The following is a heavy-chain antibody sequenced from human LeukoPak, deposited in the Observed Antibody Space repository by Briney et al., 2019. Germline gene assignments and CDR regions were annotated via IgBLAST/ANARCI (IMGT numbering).Heavy chain of an antibody. J-gene: IGHJ4*02. D-gene: IGHD2-2*01. CDR2: INPNSGGT. Sequence: ASVKVSCKASGGTFSSHAISWVRQAPGQGLEWMGWINPNSGGTNYAQKFQGRVTMTRDTSISTAYMELSRLRSDDTAVYYCARGVPAASFVFDYWGQGTLVTVSS. CDR1: GGTFSSHA. CDR3: ARGVPAASFVFDY. V-gene: IGHV1-2*02.